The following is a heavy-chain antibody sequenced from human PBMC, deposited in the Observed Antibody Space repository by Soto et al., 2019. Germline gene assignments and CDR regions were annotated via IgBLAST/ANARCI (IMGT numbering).Heavy chain of an antibody. J-gene: IGHJ4*02. D-gene: IGHD6-19*01. CDR2: INAGGGSS. Sequence: GASVKVSCKASGYTFTNYGVHWVRQAPSQRLEWMRWINAGGGSSKYSLNFQGRVIITSDTTASTAYMEMSSLKSEDTAVYYCVRHGAVAGNINFDFWGQGTMVTVSS. CDR3: VRHGAVAGNINFDF. V-gene: IGHV1-3*01. CDR1: GYTFTNYG.